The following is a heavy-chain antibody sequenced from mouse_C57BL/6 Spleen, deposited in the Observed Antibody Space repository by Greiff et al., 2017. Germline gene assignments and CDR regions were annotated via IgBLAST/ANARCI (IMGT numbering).Heavy chain of an antibody. CDR2: IDPSDSYT. Sequence: QVQLQQPGAELVMPGASVKLSCKASGYTFTSYWMHWVKQRPGQGLEWIGEIDPSDSYTNYNQKFKGNSTLTVDKSSSTAYMQLSSLTSEDSAVYYCARSDYGYDWFAYWGQGTLVTVSA. CDR3: ARSDYGYDWFAY. V-gene: IGHV1-69*01. D-gene: IGHD2-2*01. J-gene: IGHJ3*01. CDR1: GYTFTSYW.